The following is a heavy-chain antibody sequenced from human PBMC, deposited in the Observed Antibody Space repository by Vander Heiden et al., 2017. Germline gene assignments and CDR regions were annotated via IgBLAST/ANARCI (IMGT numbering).Heavy chain of an antibody. CDR1: GFTFSSYA. CDR3: AKVYDFWSGPIDY. Sequence: EVQLLESGGGLVQPGGSLRLTCAASGFTFSSYAMSWVRQAPGKGLEWVSAISGSGGSTYYADSVKGRFTISRDNSKNTLYLQMNSLRAEDTAVYYCAKVYDFWSGPIDYWGQGTLVTVSS. V-gene: IGHV3-23*01. CDR2: ISGSGGST. D-gene: IGHD3-3*01. J-gene: IGHJ4*02.